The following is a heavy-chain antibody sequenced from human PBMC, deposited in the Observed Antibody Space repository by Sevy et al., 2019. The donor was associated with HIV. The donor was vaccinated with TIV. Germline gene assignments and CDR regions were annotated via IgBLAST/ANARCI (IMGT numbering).Heavy chain of an antibody. CDR3: VSHNWNGDYFDY. CDR1: GNSISSSTYY. V-gene: IGHV4-39*02. Sequence: SETLSLTCTVSGNSISSSTYYWGWIRQPPGKGLEWIGSIYYSGSTYHNPSLKSRVTTSVDTSKNHFSLKLSSVTASDTAVYYCVSHNWNGDYFDYWGQRTLVTVSS. D-gene: IGHD1-1*01. CDR2: IYYSGST. J-gene: IGHJ4*02.